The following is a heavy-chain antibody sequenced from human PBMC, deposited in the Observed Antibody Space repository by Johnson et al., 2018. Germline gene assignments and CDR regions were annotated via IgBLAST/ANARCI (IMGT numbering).Heavy chain of an antibody. D-gene: IGHD3-3*01. Sequence: VQLVESGGGLVQPGRSLRLSCAASGFTFDDYAMHWVRQAPGKGLEWVSGISWNSGSIGYADSVKGRFTISRDSAKNSLDLQMNSLRADDTALYYCAKGRCHDFSYYYMDVWGKGTTVTVSS. CDR3: AKGRCHDFSYYYMDV. CDR2: ISWNSGSI. CDR1: GFTFDDYA. J-gene: IGHJ6*03. V-gene: IGHV3-9*01.